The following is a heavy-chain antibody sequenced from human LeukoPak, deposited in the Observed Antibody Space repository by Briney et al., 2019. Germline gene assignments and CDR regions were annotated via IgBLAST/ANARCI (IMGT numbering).Heavy chain of an antibody. CDR3: ARGITLVRKTWFDP. CDR1: GFTFSSYE. J-gene: IGHJ5*02. CDR2: IDSSGSNI. V-gene: IGHV3-48*03. D-gene: IGHD3-10*01. Sequence: PGGSLRLSCAASGFTFSSYEMNWVRQAPGEGLEWIAHIDSSGSNIDYADSVKGRFTISGDNAKTSLYQQMNSLRAEDTAVYYCARGITLVRKTWFDPWGQGTLVTVSS.